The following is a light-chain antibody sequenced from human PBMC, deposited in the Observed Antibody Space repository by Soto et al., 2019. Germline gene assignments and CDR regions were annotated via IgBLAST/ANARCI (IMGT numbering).Light chain of an antibody. CDR1: SGHSSYA. CDR2: LNNDGSH. Sequence: QPVLTQSPSASASLGASVKLTCTLSSGHSSYAIAWHQKQPGKGPRYLMDLNNDGSHTKGDGIPDRFSGSSSGADRYLIISSLQSEDEADYYCQTWGTGFQFFGGRTKLTVL. V-gene: IGLV4-69*01. CDR3: QTWGTGFQF. J-gene: IGLJ2*01.